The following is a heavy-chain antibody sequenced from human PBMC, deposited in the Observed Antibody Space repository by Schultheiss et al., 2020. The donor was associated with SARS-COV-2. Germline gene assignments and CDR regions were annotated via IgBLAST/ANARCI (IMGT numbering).Heavy chain of an antibody. D-gene: IGHD6-6*01. CDR3: AREEAARHYYYYGMDV. Sequence: SETLSLTCRVSGGSVSSSSNYWSWIRQPPGKGLEWIGNVHYSGRTSYNPSLKSRVTISVDTSKNQFSLKLSSVTAADTAVYYCAREEAARHYYYYGMDVWGQGTTVTVSS. CDR2: VHYSGRT. CDR1: GGSVSSSSNY. V-gene: IGHV4-39*07. J-gene: IGHJ6*02.